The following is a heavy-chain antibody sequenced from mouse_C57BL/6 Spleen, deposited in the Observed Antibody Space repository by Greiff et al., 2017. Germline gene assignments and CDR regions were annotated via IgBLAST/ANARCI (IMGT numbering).Heavy chain of an antibody. Sequence: EVKLMESGGGLVKPGGSLKLSCAASGFTFSSYTMSWVRQTPEKRLEWVATISGGGGNTYYPDSVKGRFTISRDNAKNTLYLQMSSLRSEDTALYYCARIGTTVPSMDYWGQGTSVTVSS. CDR3: ARIGTTVPSMDY. CDR1: GFTFSSYT. CDR2: ISGGGGNT. D-gene: IGHD1-1*01. V-gene: IGHV5-9*01. J-gene: IGHJ4*01.